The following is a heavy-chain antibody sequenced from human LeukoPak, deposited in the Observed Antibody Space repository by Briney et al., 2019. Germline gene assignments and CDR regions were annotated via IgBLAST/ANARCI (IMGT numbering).Heavy chain of an antibody. Sequence: GGSLRLSCAASGFTFSSYWMHWVRQAPGKGLVWVSRINSDGSSTSYADSVRGRFTISRDNAKNTLYLQMNSLRAEDTAVYYCAGPYARRHNWFDPWGQGTLVTVSS. D-gene: IGHD1-1*01. CDR1: GFTFSSYW. CDR2: INSDGSST. V-gene: IGHV3-74*01. CDR3: AGPYARRHNWFDP. J-gene: IGHJ5*02.